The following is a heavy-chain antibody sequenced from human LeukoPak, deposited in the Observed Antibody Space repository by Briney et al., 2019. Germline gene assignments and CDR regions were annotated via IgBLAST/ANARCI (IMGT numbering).Heavy chain of an antibody. CDR2: IYYSGST. V-gene: IGHV4-30-4*01. CDR3: ARGYYYDSSGYYPVDY. Sequence: SQTLSLTCTVSGGSISSGDYYWSWIRQPPGKGLXXXXYIYYSGSTYYNPSLKSRVTISVDTSKNQFSLKLSSVTAADTAVYYCARGYYYDSSGYYPVDYWGQGTLVTVSS. D-gene: IGHD3-22*01. J-gene: IGHJ4*02. CDR1: GGSISSGDYY.